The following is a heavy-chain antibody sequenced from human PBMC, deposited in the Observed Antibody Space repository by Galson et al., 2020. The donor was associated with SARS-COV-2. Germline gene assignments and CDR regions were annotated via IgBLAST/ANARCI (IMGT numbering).Heavy chain of an antibody. J-gene: IGHJ4*02. CDR2: INPSGGST. CDR1: VYTFTSYY. V-gene: IGHV1-46*01. Sequence: GESLKISCKASVYTFTSYYMHWVRQAPGQGLEWMGIINPSGGSTSYAQKFQGRVTMTRDTSTSTVYMELSSLRSEDTAVYYCARELRYFDWLLGAPFDYWGQGTLVTVSS. D-gene: IGHD3-9*01. CDR3: ARELRYFDWLLGAPFDY.